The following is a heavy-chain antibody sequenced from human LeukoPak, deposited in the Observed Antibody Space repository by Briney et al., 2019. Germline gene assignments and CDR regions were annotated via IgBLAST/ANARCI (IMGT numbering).Heavy chain of an antibody. J-gene: IGHJ6*02. V-gene: IGHV4-59*01. CDR2: IYYSGST. D-gene: IGHD6-19*01. CDR3: ARDVAGYSSGWHSPGPSGMDV. Sequence: SETLSLTCTVSGGSISSYYWSWIRQPPGKGLEWIGYIYYSGSTNYNPSLKSRVTISVDTSKNQFSLKLSSVTAADTAVYYCARDVAGYSSGWHSPGPSGMDVWGQGTTVTVSS. CDR1: GGSISSYY.